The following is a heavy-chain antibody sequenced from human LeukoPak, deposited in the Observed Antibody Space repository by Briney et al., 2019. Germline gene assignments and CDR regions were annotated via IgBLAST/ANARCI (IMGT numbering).Heavy chain of an antibody. CDR2: INHSGST. D-gene: IGHD6-13*01. CDR3: ARDSAIAAADNTPRVPSYFDY. CDR1: GGSFSGYY. Sequence: SETLSLTCAVYGGSFSGYYWSWIRQPPGKGLEWIGEINHSGSTNYNPSLKSRVTISVDTSKNQFSLKLSSVTAADTAVYYCARDSAIAAADNTPRVPSYFDYWGQGTLVTVSS. J-gene: IGHJ4*02. V-gene: IGHV4-34*01.